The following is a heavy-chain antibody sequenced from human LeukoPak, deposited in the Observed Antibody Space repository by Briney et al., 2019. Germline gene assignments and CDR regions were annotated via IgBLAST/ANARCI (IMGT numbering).Heavy chain of an antibody. CDR2: INHSGST. D-gene: IGHD6-13*01. V-gene: IGHV4-34*01. CDR1: GGSFSGYY. Sequence: SETLSLTCTVYGGSFSGYYWSWIRQPPGKGLEWIGEINHSGSTNYNPSLKSRVTISVDTSKNQFSLKLSSVTAADTAVYYCARGGLVFAAAATQDFDYWGQGTLVTVSS. J-gene: IGHJ4*02. CDR3: ARGGLVFAAAATQDFDY.